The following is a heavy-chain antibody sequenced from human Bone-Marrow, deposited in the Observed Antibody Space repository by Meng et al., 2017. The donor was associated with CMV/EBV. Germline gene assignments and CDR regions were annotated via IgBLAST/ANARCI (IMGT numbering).Heavy chain of an antibody. V-gene: IGHV3-7*03. CDR2: IKPSGSDR. J-gene: IGHJ4*02. CDR1: GFTFSNFW. D-gene: IGHD1-26*01. CDR3: ARVVGSWELVAYFDS. Sequence: GESLKISCAASGFTFSNFWMTWVRQAPGKGLEWVANIKPSGSDRRYLGSVKGRFSISRDNARNSVYLQMNSLRAEDTAVYYCARVVGSWELVAYFDSWGQGTLVTVSS.